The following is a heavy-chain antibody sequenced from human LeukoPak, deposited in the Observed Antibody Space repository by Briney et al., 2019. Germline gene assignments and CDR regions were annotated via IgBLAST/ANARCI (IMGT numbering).Heavy chain of an antibody. Sequence: GGSLRLSCAASGFTFSTYSMNWVRQAPGKGLEWVSYISSSSSTIYYADSVKGRFTISRDIAKNSLYLQMNSLRAEDTAVYYCARGEHGSNCDRWGQGTLVTVSS. CDR1: GFTFSTYS. CDR3: ARGEHGSNCDR. D-gene: IGHD2-15*01. V-gene: IGHV3-48*01. CDR2: ISSSSSTI. J-gene: IGHJ5*02.